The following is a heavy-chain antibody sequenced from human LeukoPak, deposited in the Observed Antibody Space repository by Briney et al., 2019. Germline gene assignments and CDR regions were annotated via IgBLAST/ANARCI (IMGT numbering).Heavy chain of an antibody. D-gene: IGHD2-2*01. CDR1: GFTFSTYD. CDR2: IGTIDDT. J-gene: IGHJ2*01. CDR3: AREVLDSTSRSWDLDL. Sequence: QAGGSLRLTCAASGFTFSTYDMHWVRQPTGKGLEWVSAIGTIDDTYYSDSVKGRFTISRENAKNSLFLQMNSLRAGDTAVYYCAREVLDSTSRSWDLDLWGRGTLVTVSS. V-gene: IGHV3-13*01.